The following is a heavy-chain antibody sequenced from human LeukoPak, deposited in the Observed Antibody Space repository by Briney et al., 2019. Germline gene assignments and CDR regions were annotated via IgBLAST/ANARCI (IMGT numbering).Heavy chain of an antibody. V-gene: IGHV5-51*01. D-gene: IGHD6-13*01. CDR3: ARPLVGTGYSSSWYFNY. Sequence: GESLKISCKGSGYSFTTYWIAWVRQMPGKGLEWMGTIYPGDSDTRYSPSFQGQVTISADKSITTAYLQWSSLKASDTAMYYCARPLVGTGYSSSWYFNYWGQGILVTVSS. CDR2: IYPGDSDT. J-gene: IGHJ4*02. CDR1: GYSFTTYW.